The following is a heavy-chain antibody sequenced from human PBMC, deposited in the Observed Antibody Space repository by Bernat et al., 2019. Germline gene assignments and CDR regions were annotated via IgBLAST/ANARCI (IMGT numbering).Heavy chain of an antibody. Sequence: EGQLLESGGGLVQPGGSLRLSCAASGFTFSSYAMSWVRQAPGKGLEWVSVISGSGDSTYYADSVKGRFTISRDSSKNTLYLQMNSLRVEDTAVYYCAERHDCWSGYPDYWGQGTLVTVSS. CDR3: AERHDCWSGYPDY. D-gene: IGHD3-3*01. CDR1: GFTFSSYA. J-gene: IGHJ4*02. CDR2: ISGSGDST. V-gene: IGHV3-23*01.